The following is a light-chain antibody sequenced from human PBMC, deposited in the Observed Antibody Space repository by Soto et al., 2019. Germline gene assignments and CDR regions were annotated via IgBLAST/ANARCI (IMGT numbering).Light chain of an antibody. CDR1: TSNLGSNF. CDR3: AAWDDSLSGVV. J-gene: IGLJ3*02. CDR2: RND. Sequence: QSVLTQPPSASGTPGQRVTISCSGSTSNLGSNFVYWYQQVPGAAPKLLISRNDQRPSGVPDRFSGSKSGTSASLAISGLRSEAEADYHCAAWDDSLSGVVFGGGTQLTVL. V-gene: IGLV1-47*01.